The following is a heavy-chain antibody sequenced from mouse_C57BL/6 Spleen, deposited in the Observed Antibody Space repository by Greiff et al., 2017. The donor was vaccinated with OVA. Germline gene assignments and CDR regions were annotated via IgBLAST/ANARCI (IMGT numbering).Heavy chain of an antibody. J-gene: IGHJ1*03. CDR3: ARGPFPGYFDV. Sequence: DVHLVESGGGLVKPGGSLKLSCAASGFTFSDYGMHWVRQAPEKGLEWVAYISSGSSTIYYADTVKGRFTISRDNAKNTLFLQMTSLRSEDTAMYYCARGPFPGYFDVWGTGTTVTVSS. CDR2: ISSGSSTI. V-gene: IGHV5-17*01. CDR1: GFTFSDYG.